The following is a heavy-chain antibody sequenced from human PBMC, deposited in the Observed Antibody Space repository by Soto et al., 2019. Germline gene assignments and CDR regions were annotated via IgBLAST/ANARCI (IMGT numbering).Heavy chain of an antibody. J-gene: IGHJ4*02. CDR2: ISSSGSTI. CDR3: ARVSVTMIVVEDY. D-gene: IGHD3-22*01. CDR1: GFTFSDYY. V-gene: IGHV3-11*01. Sequence: GGSLRLSCAASGFTFSDYYMSWIRQAPWKGLEWVSYISSSGSTIYYADSVKGRFTISRDNAKNSLYLQMNSQRAEDTAVYYCARVSVTMIVVEDYWGQGTLVTVSS.